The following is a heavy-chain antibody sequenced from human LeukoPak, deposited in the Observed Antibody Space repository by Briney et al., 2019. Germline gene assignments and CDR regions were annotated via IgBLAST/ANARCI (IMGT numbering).Heavy chain of an antibody. D-gene: IGHD3-22*01. Sequence: SGTLSLTCTVSGAAISSSYWSWFRQPPGKRLEWIGFIYYNGNTNSNPSLKSRVTISVDTSKNQFSLKLTSVTAADTAVYYCVRGNYDNRGYSNAFDIWGQGAMVTVSS. CDR1: GAAISSSY. J-gene: IGHJ3*02. CDR2: IYYNGNT. V-gene: IGHV4-59*01. CDR3: VRGNYDNRGYSNAFDI.